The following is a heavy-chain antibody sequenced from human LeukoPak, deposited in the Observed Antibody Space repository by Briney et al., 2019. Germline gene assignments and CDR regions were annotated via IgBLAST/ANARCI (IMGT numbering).Heavy chain of an antibody. CDR2: ISSNGGST. Sequence: GGSLRLFCAASGFTFSSCAMHWVRQAPGKGLEYVSAISSNGGSTYYANSVKGRFTISRDNSKNTLYLQMGSLRAEDMAVYYCARVEDYYNYMDVWGKGTTVTVSS. CDR3: ARVEDYYNYMDV. J-gene: IGHJ6*03. CDR1: GFTFSSCA. D-gene: IGHD1-1*01. V-gene: IGHV3-64*01.